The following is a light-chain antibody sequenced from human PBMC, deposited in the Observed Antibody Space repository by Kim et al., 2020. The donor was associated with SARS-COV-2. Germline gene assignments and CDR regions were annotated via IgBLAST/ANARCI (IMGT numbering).Light chain of an antibody. CDR3: QQRHSWPLT. V-gene: IGKV3-11*01. CDR2: DAA. J-gene: IGKJ4*01. Sequence: EILLTQSPATLSLSPGERATLSCRASLSVSRYLAWYQQKPGQAPRLLIYDAANRATGIPARFSVGGSRTDFTLTISSLESEDFAVYYCQQRHSWPLTFGGGTKVDIK. CDR1: LSVSRY.